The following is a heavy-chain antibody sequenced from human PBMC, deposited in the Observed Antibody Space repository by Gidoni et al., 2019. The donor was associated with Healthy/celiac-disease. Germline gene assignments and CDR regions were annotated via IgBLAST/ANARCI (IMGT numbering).Heavy chain of an antibody. CDR3: AKDLFPARHSYGFDY. J-gene: IGHJ4*02. Sequence: EVQLLESGGGLVQPGGSLRLSCAASGFPFSSYAMSWVRQAPGKGLEWVSAISGSGGSTYYADSVKGRFTISRDNSKNTLYLQMNSLRAEDTAVYYCAKDLFPARHSYGFDYWGQGTLVTVSS. CDR1: GFPFSSYA. V-gene: IGHV3-23*01. CDR2: ISGSGGST. D-gene: IGHD5-18*01.